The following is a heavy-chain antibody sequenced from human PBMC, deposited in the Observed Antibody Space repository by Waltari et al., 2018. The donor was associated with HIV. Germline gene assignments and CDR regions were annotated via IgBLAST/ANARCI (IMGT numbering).Heavy chain of an antibody. Sequence: QLQLQESGPGLVKPSETLSLTCTVSGGSVSSRSYFWGWIRQPPGKGLEWVGRIYYTGSAYSNPSCKSRVTISVDTSKNQFSLKVTSVTAADTAVYYCARHALRVGAAYWNFDLWGRGTLVTVSS. D-gene: IGHD1-26*01. CDR1: GGSVSSRSYF. CDR3: ARHALRVGAAYWNFDL. V-gene: IGHV4-39*01. CDR2: IYYTGSA. J-gene: IGHJ2*01.